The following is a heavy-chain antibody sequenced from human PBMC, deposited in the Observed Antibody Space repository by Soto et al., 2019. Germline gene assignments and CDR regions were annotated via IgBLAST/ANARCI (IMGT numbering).Heavy chain of an antibody. CDR1: GFTFSSYA. Sequence: PGGSLRLSCAASGFTFSSYAMSWVRQAPGKGLEWVSAISGSGGSTYYADSVKGRFTISRDNSKNTLYLQMNSLRAEDTAVYYCAKSSEYYYDSSGTDYWGQGTLVTVSS. D-gene: IGHD3-22*01. CDR2: ISGSGGST. CDR3: AKSSEYYYDSSGTDY. J-gene: IGHJ4*02. V-gene: IGHV3-23*01.